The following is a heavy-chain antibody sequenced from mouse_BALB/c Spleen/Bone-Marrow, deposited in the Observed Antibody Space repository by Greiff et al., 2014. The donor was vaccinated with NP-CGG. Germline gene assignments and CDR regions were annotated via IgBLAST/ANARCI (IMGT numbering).Heavy chain of an antibody. Sequence: EVQLQQPGPGLVRPSQSLSLTCTVTGYSITSAFAWNWIRKFPGINLEWRGYISSSGITSYNPSLKSRISITLDASKNQFFLQLNSVTTEDTATYDFSRSGNFFDYWGQSTTLTVSS. CDR2: ISSSGIT. J-gene: IGHJ2*01. CDR1: GYSITSAFA. CDR3: SRSGNFFDY. V-gene: IGHV3-2*02. D-gene: IGHD3-1*01.